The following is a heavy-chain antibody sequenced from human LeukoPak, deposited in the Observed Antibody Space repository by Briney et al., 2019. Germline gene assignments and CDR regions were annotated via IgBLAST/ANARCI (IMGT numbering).Heavy chain of an antibody. Sequence: GASVKVSCKASGYTFTSYGISWVRQAPGQGLEWMGWISAYNGNTNYAQKLQGRVTMTTDTSTSTAYMELRSLRSDDTAVYYCAGASSVGGFSLGADRDWGQGTLVNVSS. CDR3: AGASSVGGFSLGADRD. D-gene: IGHD3-16*01. J-gene: IGHJ4*02. V-gene: IGHV1-18*01. CDR1: GYTFTSYG. CDR2: ISAYNGNT.